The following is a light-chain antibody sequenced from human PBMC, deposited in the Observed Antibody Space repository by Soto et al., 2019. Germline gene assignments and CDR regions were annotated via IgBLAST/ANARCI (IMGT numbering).Light chain of an antibody. Sequence: IHTTQFSSPPSPPLVHSRTHSCRASQSISSWLAWYQQKPGKAPKLLIYDASSLESGVPSRFSGSGSGTEFTLTISSLQPDDFATYYCQQYNSYWTFGQGTKV. CDR1: QSISSW. CDR3: QQYNSYWT. V-gene: IGKV1-5*01. J-gene: IGKJ1*01. CDR2: DAS.